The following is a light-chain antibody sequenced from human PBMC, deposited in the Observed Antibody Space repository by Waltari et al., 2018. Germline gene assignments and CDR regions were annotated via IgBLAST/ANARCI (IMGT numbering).Light chain of an antibody. CDR2: EVS. CDR1: GSDFRDYDF. Sequence: QSALTQPPSASGSPGQSVTISCTGSGSDFRDYDFVSWDQPHPGKAPKVILYEVSKRSSGGPDRLSGSKSGNTASLAVSGLQAEEEADYYCSSFAGRWIFGGGTKLTVL. CDR3: SSFAGRWI. V-gene: IGLV2-8*01. J-gene: IGLJ2*01.